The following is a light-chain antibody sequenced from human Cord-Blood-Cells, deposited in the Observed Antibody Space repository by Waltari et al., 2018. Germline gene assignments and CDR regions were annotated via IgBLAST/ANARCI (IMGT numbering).Light chain of an antibody. Sequence: DIQMTQSPSSLSASVGAIVTITCQASQDISNYLNWYQQKPGKAPKLLIYDASNLETGVPSRFSGSGSGTDFTFTISSLQPEDIATYYCQQYDNLPITFGQGTRLEIK. CDR2: DAS. CDR1: QDISNY. V-gene: IGKV1-33*01. J-gene: IGKJ5*01. CDR3: QQYDNLPIT.